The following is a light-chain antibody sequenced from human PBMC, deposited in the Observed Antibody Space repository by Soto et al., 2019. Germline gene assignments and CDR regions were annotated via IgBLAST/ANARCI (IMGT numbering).Light chain of an antibody. CDR2: DAS. V-gene: IGKV3-11*01. CDR3: QHRHN. Sequence: EVVLTQSPATLSLSPGDRATLSCRASQSVSIDFAWYQQKPGQAPRLLIYDASNXATGIPARFSGSGSGTXXTXXXSSLXXXDFAVYYCQHRHNFGPGTKVDIK. CDR1: QSVSID. J-gene: IGKJ3*01.